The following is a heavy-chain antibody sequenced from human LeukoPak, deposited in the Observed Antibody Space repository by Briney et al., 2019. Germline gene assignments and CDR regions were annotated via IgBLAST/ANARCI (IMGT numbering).Heavy chain of an antibody. CDR1: RFTFSSYA. CDR2: ISYDGSNK. CDR3: ARGISGLRFADY. V-gene: IGHV3-30-3*01. D-gene: IGHD5-12*01. Sequence: GGSLRLSCAASRFTFSSYAMHWVRQAPGKGLEWVAVISYDGSNKYYADSVKGRFTISRDNSKNTLYLQMNSLRAEDTAVYYCARGISGLRFADYWGQGTLVTVSS. J-gene: IGHJ4*02.